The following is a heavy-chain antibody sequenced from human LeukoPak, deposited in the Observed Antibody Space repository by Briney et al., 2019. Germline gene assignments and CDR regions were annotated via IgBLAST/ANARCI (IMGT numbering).Heavy chain of an antibody. V-gene: IGHV1-2*05. D-gene: IGHD4-17*01. Sequence: ASVKVSCKASGYTFTGYYMHWVRQAPGQGLEWMGRINPNSGGTDYAQKFQGRVTMTRDTSISTAYMELSRLRSDDTGVYYCARGIEGDYVSEYFQHWGQGTLVTVSS. J-gene: IGHJ1*01. CDR2: INPNSGGT. CDR1: GYTFTGYY. CDR3: ARGIEGDYVSEYFQH.